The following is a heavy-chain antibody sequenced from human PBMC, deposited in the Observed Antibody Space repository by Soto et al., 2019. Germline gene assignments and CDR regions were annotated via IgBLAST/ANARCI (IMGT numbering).Heavy chain of an antibody. V-gene: IGHV4-38-2*02. D-gene: IGHD2-21*02. Sequence: SETLSLTCTVSGYSIRNGYYWGWIRQPPGKGLEWIGTIYHSGSTYYNPSLKSRVTISVDASENHFSLKLSCVTAADTAVYYCARVGPYCGGDCYSPPPWGQGTLVTVSS. CDR2: IYHSGST. CDR3: ARVGPYCGGDCYSPPP. CDR1: GYSIRNGYY. J-gene: IGHJ5*02.